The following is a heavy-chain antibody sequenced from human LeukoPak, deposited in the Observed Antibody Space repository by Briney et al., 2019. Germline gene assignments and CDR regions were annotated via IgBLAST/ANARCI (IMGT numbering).Heavy chain of an antibody. V-gene: IGHV3-23*01. Sequence: GGSLRLSCAASGFTFNNFAMTWVRQAPGKGLEWVSTISGSGGSTYYADSVKGRFTISRDNSKNTLYLQMNSLRAEDTAVYYCASPDLGYCSSTSCYVGSYFDYWGQGTLVTVSS. D-gene: IGHD2-2*01. CDR1: GFTFNNFA. CDR3: ASPDLGYCSSTSCYVGSYFDY. CDR2: ISGSGGST. J-gene: IGHJ4*02.